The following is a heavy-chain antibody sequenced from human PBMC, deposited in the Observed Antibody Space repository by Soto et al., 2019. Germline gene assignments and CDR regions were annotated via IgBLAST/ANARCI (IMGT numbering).Heavy chain of an antibody. D-gene: IGHD3-3*01. CDR3: ARATYDFWSKSSGMDV. Sequence: SETLSLTCTVSGGSISSGGYYWSWIRQHPGKGLEWIGYIYYSGSTYYNPSLKSRVTISVDTSKNQFSLKLSSVTAADTAVYYCARATYDFWSKSSGMDVWGQGTTVTVSS. CDR1: GGSISSGGYY. J-gene: IGHJ6*02. CDR2: IYYSGST. V-gene: IGHV4-31*03.